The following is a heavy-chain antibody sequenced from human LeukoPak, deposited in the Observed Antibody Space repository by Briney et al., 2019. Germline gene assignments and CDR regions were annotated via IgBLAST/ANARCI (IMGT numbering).Heavy chain of an antibody. Sequence: GSLRLSCAASGFTFSSYAMHWVRQAPGKGLEYVSAISSNGGSTYYANSVKGRFTISRDNSKNTLYLQMGSLRAEDMAVYYCARVGRDDAFDIWGQGTMVTVSS. CDR3: ARVGRDDAFDI. CDR2: ISSNGGST. V-gene: IGHV3-64*01. J-gene: IGHJ3*02. CDR1: GFTFSSYA.